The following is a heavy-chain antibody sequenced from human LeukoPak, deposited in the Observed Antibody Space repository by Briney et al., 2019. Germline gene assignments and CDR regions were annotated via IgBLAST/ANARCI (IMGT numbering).Heavy chain of an antibody. Sequence: SETLSLTCTVSGGSISTYYWSWIRQPPGKGLEWIGYIYYSGSTNYNPSVKSRVTMSVDTSKKQFSLNLSSLTAADTAVYYCARDPQGSSWPYFFDHWGQGTLVIVSS. CDR1: GGSISTYY. CDR2: IYYSGST. V-gene: IGHV4-59*01. J-gene: IGHJ4*02. CDR3: ARDPQGSSWPYFFDH. D-gene: IGHD6-13*01.